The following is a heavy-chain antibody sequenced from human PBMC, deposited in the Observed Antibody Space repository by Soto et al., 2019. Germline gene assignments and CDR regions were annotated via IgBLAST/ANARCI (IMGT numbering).Heavy chain of an antibody. Sequence: PAWSLRLSCAASGVTFNSYGIDFARQAPSKGLEREAVISYDGSNKYYADSVKGLFTISRDNSKNTLYLQMNSLRAEDTAVYYCAIDLYEAHSPYYFYGMDVWGQGTTVTVSS. J-gene: IGHJ6*02. V-gene: IGHV3-30*03. D-gene: IGHD2-8*01. CDR2: ISYDGSNK. CDR3: AIDLYEAHSPYYFYGMDV. CDR1: GVTFNSYG.